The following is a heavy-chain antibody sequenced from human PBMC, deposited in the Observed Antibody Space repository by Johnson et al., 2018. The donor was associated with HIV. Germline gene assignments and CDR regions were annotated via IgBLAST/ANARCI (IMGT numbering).Heavy chain of an antibody. CDR3: SRDRRNRQWQRLDAFDI. D-gene: IGHD6-19*01. CDR2: INWNGGST. CDR1: GFTFDDYG. Sequence: VQLVESGGGVVRPGGSLRLSCAASGFTFDDYGMSWVRQAPGKGLEWVSGINWNGGSTGYADSVKGRFTISRDNAKNSLYLQMNSLRAEDTALYYCSRDRRNRQWQRLDAFDIWGQGTMVIVSS. V-gene: IGHV3-20*04. J-gene: IGHJ3*02.